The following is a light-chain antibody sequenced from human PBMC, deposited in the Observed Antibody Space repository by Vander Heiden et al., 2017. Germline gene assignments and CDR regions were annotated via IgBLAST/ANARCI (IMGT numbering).Light chain of an antibody. CDR1: QSIASF. Sequence: DIQVTQSPSSLSASVGDRVTITCRASQSIASFLNLYQQKPGKAPNLLIYDASTLQSGVPSRFTAIGSGTDFTLTISSLQPEDFATYYCQQSYTIPLTFGQGTKLEIK. V-gene: IGKV1-39*01. J-gene: IGKJ2*01. CDR3: QQSYTIPLT. CDR2: DAS.